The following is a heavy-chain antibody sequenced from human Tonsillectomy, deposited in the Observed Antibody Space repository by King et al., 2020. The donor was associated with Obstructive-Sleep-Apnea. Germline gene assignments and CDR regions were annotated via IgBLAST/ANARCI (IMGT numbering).Heavy chain of an antibody. Sequence: FTLKESGPTLVKPTQTLTLTCTFSGLSLTFNGMRVAWIRQPPGKALDWLALIYCDDDKRYSPFLKIRRTITKDTSKNQVVLTMTNMDPVDTATYYCARPSGGHGMDVWGQGTTVTVSS. CDR3: ARPSGGHGMDV. CDR1: GLSLTFNGMR. V-gene: IGHV2-5*02. CDR2: IYCDDDK. J-gene: IGHJ6*02.